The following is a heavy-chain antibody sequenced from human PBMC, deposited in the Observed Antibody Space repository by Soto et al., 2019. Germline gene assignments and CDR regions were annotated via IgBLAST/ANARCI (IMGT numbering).Heavy chain of an antibody. D-gene: IGHD3-3*01. J-gene: IGHJ3*02. CDR2: ISSSSSYI. CDR1: GFTFSSYS. Sequence: GGSLRLSCAASGFTFSSYSMNWARQAPGKGLEWVSSISSSSSYIYYADSVKGRFTISRDNAKNSLYLQMNSLRAEDTAVYYCARDQSDYYDFWSGPDAFDIWGQGTMVTVSS. CDR3: ARDQSDYYDFWSGPDAFDI. V-gene: IGHV3-21*01.